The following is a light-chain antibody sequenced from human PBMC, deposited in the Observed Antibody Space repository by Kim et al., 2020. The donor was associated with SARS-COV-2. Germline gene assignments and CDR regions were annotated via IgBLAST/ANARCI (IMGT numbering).Light chain of an antibody. Sequence: ASVGDRFTITCRASQDIRNDLGWYQQRLGMAPKLLMYAASTLHSGVPSRFSGSGSGTVFTLTISSLQPEDFASYYCLQDYSYPRTFGPGTKVDIK. CDR2: AAS. V-gene: IGKV1-6*01. J-gene: IGKJ3*01. CDR3: LQDYSYPRT. CDR1: QDIRND.